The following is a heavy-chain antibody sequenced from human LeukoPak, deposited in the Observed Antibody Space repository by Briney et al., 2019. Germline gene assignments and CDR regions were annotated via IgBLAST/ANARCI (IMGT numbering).Heavy chain of an antibody. Sequence: SETLSLTCAVYGGSFSGYYWSWIRQPPGKGLEWIGEINHSGSTNYNPALKSRGTISVEKSTNQSSLKLSSVTAADKAVYYCARVASGYSYGSLGYWGQGTLVTVSS. CDR3: ARVASGYSYGSLGY. CDR2: INHSGST. J-gene: IGHJ4*02. V-gene: IGHV4-34*01. CDR1: GGSFSGYY. D-gene: IGHD5-18*01.